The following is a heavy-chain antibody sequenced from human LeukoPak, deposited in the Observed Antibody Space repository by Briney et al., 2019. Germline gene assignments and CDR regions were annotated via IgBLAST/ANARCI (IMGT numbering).Heavy chain of an antibody. V-gene: IGHV1-8*01. Sequence: GASVKVSCKASGYTFTSYDINWVRQAPGQGLEWMGWLNPNSGNTGYAQNLQGSVTMTRNTSVSTAYMELSSLRSEDTAVYYCARSRRYFDWLSVRNYYYYYMDVWGKRTTVTISS. D-gene: IGHD3-9*01. CDR1: GYTFTSYD. CDR2: LNPNSGNT. CDR3: ARSRRYFDWLSVRNYYYYYMDV. J-gene: IGHJ6*03.